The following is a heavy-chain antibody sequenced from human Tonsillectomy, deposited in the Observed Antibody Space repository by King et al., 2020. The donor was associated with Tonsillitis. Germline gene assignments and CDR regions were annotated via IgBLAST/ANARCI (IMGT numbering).Heavy chain of an antibody. V-gene: IGHV3-23*04. D-gene: IGHD1-26*01. CDR3: AKAPGIVGASTPIDY. Sequence: VQLVESGGGLVQPGGSLRLSCAASGFTFSSYAMSWVRQAPGKGLEWVSAISCSGGSTYYAESVKGRFTISRDNSKNTLYLQMNSLRAEDTAVYYCAKAPGIVGASTPIDYWGQGTLVTVSS. CDR2: ISCSGGST. CDR1: GFTFSSYA. J-gene: IGHJ4*02.